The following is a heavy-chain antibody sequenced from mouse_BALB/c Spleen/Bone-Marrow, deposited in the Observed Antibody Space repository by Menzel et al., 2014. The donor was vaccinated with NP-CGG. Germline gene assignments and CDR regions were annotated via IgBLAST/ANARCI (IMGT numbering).Heavy chain of an antibody. Sequence: GAELAKPGASVKLSCKASGYTFTSYYMYWVKQRPGQGLEWIGEINPSNGGTNFNEKFKSKATLTVDKSSSTAYMRLSSLSSEDSAVYYCTREGDSPFAYWGQGTLVTASA. J-gene: IGHJ3*01. CDR3: TREGDSPFAY. D-gene: IGHD2-13*01. CDR2: INPSNGGT. CDR1: GYTFTSYY. V-gene: IGHV1S81*02.